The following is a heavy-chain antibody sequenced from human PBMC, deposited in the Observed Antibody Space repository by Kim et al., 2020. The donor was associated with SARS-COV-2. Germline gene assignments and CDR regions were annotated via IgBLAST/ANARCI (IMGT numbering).Heavy chain of an antibody. J-gene: IGHJ5*02. V-gene: IGHV4-34*01. CDR1: GGSFSGYY. D-gene: IGHD4-17*01. Sequence: SETLSLTCAVYGGSFSGYYWSWIRQPPGKGLEWIGEINHSGSTNYNPSLKSRVTISVDTSKNQFSLKLSSVTAADTAVYYCARGGEENGFDPWGQGTLVT. CDR2: INHSGST. CDR3: ARGGEENGFDP.